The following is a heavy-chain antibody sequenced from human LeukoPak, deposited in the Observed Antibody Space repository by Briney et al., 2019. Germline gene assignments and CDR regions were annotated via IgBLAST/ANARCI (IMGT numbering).Heavy chain of an antibody. V-gene: IGHV3-11*01. CDR3: ARGRVESSSWLYYYYYYMDV. CDR2: ISSSGSTI. CDR1: GFTFSDYY. Sequence: GGSLRLSCAASGFTFSDYYMSWIRQAPGKGLEWVSYISSSGSTIYYADSVKGRFTISRDNAKNSLYLQMNSLRAEDTAVYYCARGRVESSSWLYYYYYYMDVWGKGTTVTISS. D-gene: IGHD6-13*01. J-gene: IGHJ6*03.